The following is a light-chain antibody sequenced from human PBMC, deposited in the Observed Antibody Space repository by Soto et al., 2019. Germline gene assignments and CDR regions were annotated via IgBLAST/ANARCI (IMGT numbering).Light chain of an antibody. V-gene: IGKV1-39*01. CDR3: QHSYTTPPWT. J-gene: IGKJ1*01. Sequence: DVQMTKSPSSVSASAGDRFTITCLASQSISRYLNWYQQKPGKAPKLLIYAASNLQSGAPSRFSGSGSETDFTLTISSLQPEDFATYYCQHSYTTPPWTFGQRTKVDIK. CDR1: QSISRY. CDR2: AAS.